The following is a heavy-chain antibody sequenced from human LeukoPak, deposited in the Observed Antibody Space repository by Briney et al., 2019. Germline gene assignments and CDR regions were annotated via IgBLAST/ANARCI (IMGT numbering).Heavy chain of an antibody. J-gene: IGHJ6*03. V-gene: IGHV1-69*13. CDR2: IIPIFGTA. Sequence: ASVKVSCKASGGTFSRYAISWVRQAPGQGLEWMGGIIPIFGTANYAQKFQGRVTITADESTSTAYMELSSLRSEDTAVYYCARGPNYYYYYMDVWGKGTTVTVSS. CDR1: GGTFSRYA. CDR3: ARGPNYYYYYMDV.